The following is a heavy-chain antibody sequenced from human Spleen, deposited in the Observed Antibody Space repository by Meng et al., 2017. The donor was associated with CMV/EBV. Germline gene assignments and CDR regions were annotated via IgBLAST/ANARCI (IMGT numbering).Heavy chain of an antibody. CDR1: WDSVSTKTAD. J-gene: IGHJ4*02. V-gene: IGHV6-1*01. CDR2: TYYRSKWYN. D-gene: IGHD3-3*01. CDR3: ARFSVFGVGDY. Sequence: ISWDSVSTKTADWNWIRQSPSRGLEWLGRTYYRSKWYNDYALSVKSRLTINPDTSKNQFSLHLNSVTPDDTAVYYCARFSVFGVGDYWGQGTLVTVSS.